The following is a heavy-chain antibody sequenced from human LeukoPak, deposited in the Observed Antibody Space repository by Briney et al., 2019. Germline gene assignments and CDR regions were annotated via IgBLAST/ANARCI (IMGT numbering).Heavy chain of an antibody. V-gene: IGHV4-34*01. Sequence: SETLSLTCAVYGGSFSGYYWSWTRQPPGKGLEWIGEINHSGSTNYNPSLKSRVTISVDTSKNQFSLKLSSVTAADTAVYYCARGYSGSYYGLDYWGQGTLVTVSS. D-gene: IGHD1-26*01. J-gene: IGHJ4*02. CDR1: GGSFSGYY. CDR2: INHSGST. CDR3: ARGYSGSYYGLDY.